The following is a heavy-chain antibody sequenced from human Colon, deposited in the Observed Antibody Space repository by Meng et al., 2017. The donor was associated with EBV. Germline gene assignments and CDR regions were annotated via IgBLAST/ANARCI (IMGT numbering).Heavy chain of an antibody. CDR2: IYHSGST. CDR1: GGSISRFYW. D-gene: IGHD5-18*01. CDR3: ARGGYYSFDY. V-gene: IGHV4-4*02. J-gene: IGHJ4*02. Sequence: QVRLEGCGPGLLEPSETLSLTFAVSGGSISRFYWWTWVRQSPGKGLEWIGEIYHSGSTNYNPSLKSRVTISVDKSKNQFSLKLTSVTAADTAVYYCARGGYYSFDYWGQRTLVTVSS.